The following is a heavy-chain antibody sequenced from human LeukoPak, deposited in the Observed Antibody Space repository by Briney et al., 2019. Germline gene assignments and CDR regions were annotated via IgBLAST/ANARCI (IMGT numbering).Heavy chain of an antibody. CDR2: IYPGDSDT. V-gene: IGHV5-51*01. D-gene: IGHD2-15*01. J-gene: IGHJ4*02. CDR3: ARRGAERKCSGGSCFYDY. CDR1: GYTFTSYW. Sequence: GESLKISCKGSGYTFTSYWIGWVRQMPGKGLEWMGIIYPGDSDTRYSPSFQGQVTASADKSISTAYLQWSSLKASDTAMYYCARRGAERKCSGGSCFYDYWGRGTLVTVSS.